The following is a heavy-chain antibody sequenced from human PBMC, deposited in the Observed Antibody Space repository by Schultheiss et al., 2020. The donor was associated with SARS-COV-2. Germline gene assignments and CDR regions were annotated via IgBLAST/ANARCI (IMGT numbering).Heavy chain of an antibody. D-gene: IGHD3-10*01. V-gene: IGHV3-30*03. CDR3: ARDTSLLWFGELADYYYYGMDV. CDR2: ISYDGSNK. CDR1: GFTFSSYS. Sequence: GGSLRLSCAASGFTFSSYSMHWVRQAPGKGLEWVAVISYDGSNKYYVDSVKGRFTISRDNAKNSLYLQMNSLRDEDTAVYYCARDTSLLWFGELADYYYYGMDVWGQGTTVTVSS. J-gene: IGHJ6*02.